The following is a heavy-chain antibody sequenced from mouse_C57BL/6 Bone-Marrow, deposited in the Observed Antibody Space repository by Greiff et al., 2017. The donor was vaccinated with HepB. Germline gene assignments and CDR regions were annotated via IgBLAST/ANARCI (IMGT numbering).Heavy chain of an antibody. V-gene: IGHV1-42*01. D-gene: IGHD2-3*01. J-gene: IGHJ2*01. CDR2: INPSNGGT. CDR3: ARYDYFDY. Sequence: EVQLQQSGPELVKLGASVKISCKASGYSFTGYYMNWVKQSPEKSLEWIGEINPSNGGTTYNQKFKAKATLTVDKSSSTSYMQLKSLTSEDSAVYYCARYDYFDYWGQGTTLTVSS. CDR1: GYSFTGYY.